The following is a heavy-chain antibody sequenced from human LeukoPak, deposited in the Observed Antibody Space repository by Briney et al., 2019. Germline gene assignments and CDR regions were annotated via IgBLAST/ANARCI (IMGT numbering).Heavy chain of an antibody. V-gene: IGHV1-2*02. D-gene: IGHD2-2*01. CDR2: INPNSGGT. CDR3: ARDLVLIVVVPAANYGMDV. J-gene: IGHJ6*02. Sequence: ASVKVSCKASGYTFTGYYMHWVRQAPGQGLEWMGWINPNSGGTNYAQKFQGRVTMTRDTSISTAYMELSRLRSDDTAVYYCARDLVLIVVVPAANYGMDVWGQGTTVTVSS. CDR1: GYTFTGYY.